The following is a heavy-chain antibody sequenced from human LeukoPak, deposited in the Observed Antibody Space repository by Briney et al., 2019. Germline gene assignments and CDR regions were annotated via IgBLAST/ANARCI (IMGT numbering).Heavy chain of an antibody. CDR2: MNPNSGNT. Sequence: ASVKVSCKASGYTFTSYDINWVRQALGQGLEWMGSMNPNSGNTGYAQKFQGRVTMTRNTSISTAYMELSSLRSDDTAVYYCAREAAAAGENYFDYWGQGTLVTVSS. V-gene: IGHV1-8*01. CDR1: GYTFTSYD. D-gene: IGHD6-13*01. CDR3: AREAAAAGENYFDY. J-gene: IGHJ4*02.